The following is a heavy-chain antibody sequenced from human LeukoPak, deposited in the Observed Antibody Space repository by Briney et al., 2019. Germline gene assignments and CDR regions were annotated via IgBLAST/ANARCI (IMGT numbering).Heavy chain of an antibody. Sequence: SETLSLTCTVSGGSISSYYWSWIRQPPGKGLEWIGYIYYSGSTNYNPSLKSRVTISVDTSKNQFSLKLSSVTAADTAVCYCARGNGWVCSSTSCYNWFDPWGQGTLVTVSS. CDR2: IYYSGST. CDR1: GGSISSYY. J-gene: IGHJ5*02. V-gene: IGHV4-59*01. CDR3: ARGNGWVCSSTSCYNWFDP. D-gene: IGHD2-2*01.